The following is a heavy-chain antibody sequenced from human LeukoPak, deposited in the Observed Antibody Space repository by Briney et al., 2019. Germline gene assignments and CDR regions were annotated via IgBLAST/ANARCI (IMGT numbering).Heavy chain of an antibody. V-gene: IGHV3-21*01. CDR1: GFTFNNYN. D-gene: IGHD2-21*02. CDR2: ITSSGTYI. J-gene: IGHJ4*02. Sequence: GGSLRLSCAASGFTFNNYNMNWVRQAPGKALEWVSSITSSGTYIFYADSVKGRFTISRDNSKNTLFLQMNSLRAEDTAVYFCARDVGGGDTFDYWGQGTLVTVSS. CDR3: ARDVGGGDTFDY.